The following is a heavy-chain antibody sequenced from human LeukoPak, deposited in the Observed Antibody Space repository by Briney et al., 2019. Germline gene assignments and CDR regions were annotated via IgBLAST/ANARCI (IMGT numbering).Heavy chain of an antibody. CDR2: ISYDGNNK. CDR1: GFTFSRFA. CDR3: TTEGLPEYCSSTSCQYFQH. D-gene: IGHD2-2*01. J-gene: IGHJ1*01. V-gene: IGHV3-30-3*01. Sequence: GGSLRLSCAASGFTFSRFAMHWVRQAPGKGLEWVAVISYDGNNKYYADSVKGRFTISRDTSKNTLYLQMNSLRVEDTAVYYCTTEGLPEYCSSTSCQYFQHWGQGTLVTVSS.